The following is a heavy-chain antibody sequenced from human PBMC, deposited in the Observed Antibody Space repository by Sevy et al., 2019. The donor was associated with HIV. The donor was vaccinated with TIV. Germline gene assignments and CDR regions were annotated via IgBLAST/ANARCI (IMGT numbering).Heavy chain of an antibody. CDR3: ARAGGSWALRY. Sequence: GGSPRLSCAASGFIFSDYYMSWIRQAPGKGLEWVSYISGSGNTIYYTDSVKGRFTISRDNAKDSLYLQMNSLRAEDTAVYYCARAGGSWALRYWGQRSLVTVSS. V-gene: IGHV3-11*01. D-gene: IGHD1-26*01. CDR2: ISGSGNTI. CDR1: GFIFSDYY. J-gene: IGHJ4*02.